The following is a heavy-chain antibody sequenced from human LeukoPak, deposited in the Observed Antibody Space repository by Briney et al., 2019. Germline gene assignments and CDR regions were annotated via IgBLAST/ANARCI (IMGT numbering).Heavy chain of an antibody. CDR1: GFTFSSYW. Sequence: GESLRLSCAASGFTFSSYWMSWVRQAPGKGLEWVANIKQDGSEKYYVDSVKGRFTISRDNAKNSLYLQMNSLRAEDTAVYYCARVGVKWELRQYYFDYWGQGTLVTVSS. V-gene: IGHV3-7*01. CDR3: ARVGVKWELRQYYFDY. J-gene: IGHJ4*02. D-gene: IGHD1-26*01. CDR2: IKQDGSEK.